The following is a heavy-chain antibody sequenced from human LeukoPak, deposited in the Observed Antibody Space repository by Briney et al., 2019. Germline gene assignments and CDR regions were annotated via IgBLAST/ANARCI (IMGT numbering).Heavy chain of an antibody. D-gene: IGHD3-16*01. CDR2: IRHDGSIK. Sequence: DWVAFIRHDGSIKNYADSVKGRSTISRDNSKNTLYLQMNSLRAEDTAVYYCAKDSLADIDYWGQGTLVTVSS. V-gene: IGHV3-30*02. CDR3: AKDSLADIDY. J-gene: IGHJ4*02.